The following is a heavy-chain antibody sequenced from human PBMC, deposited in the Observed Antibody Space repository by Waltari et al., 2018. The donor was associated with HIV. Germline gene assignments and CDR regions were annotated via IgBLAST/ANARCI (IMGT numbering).Heavy chain of an antibody. V-gene: IGHV3-33*03. Sequence: QVYVVESGGGVVQPGGSLRLSCTASGFNLKTYSIHWGRQAPSRGLEGVAGISLDGSQDSYGDSVKDRFIISRDNSKNAICLAMTTRRLEDTAKDRCVKDEAPGSDAIFDIWGQGTMVTVS. J-gene: IGHJ3*01. CDR1: GFNLKTYS. D-gene: IGHD1-26*01. CDR2: ISLDGSQD. CDR3: VKDEAPGSDAIFDI.